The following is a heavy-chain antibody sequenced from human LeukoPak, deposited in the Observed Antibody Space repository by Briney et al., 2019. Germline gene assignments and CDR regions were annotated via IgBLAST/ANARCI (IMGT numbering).Heavy chain of an antibody. D-gene: IGHD6-13*01. J-gene: IGHJ2*01. V-gene: IGHV4-4*07. CDR1: GGSISSYY. CDR3: ARIYYSSSYDYWYFDL. Sequence: SETLSLTCTVSGGSISSYYWSWIRQPPGKGLEWIGRIYPSGSTNYNPSLKSRVTFSVDTSKNQFSLKLTSVTAADTAVYYCARIYYSSSYDYWYFDLWGRGTLVTVSS. CDR2: IYPSGST.